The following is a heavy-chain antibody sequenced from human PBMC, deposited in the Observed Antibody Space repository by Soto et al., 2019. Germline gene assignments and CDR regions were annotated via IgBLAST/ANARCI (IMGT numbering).Heavy chain of an antibody. CDR2: ISGSGGST. J-gene: IGHJ6*02. D-gene: IGHD2-15*01. Sequence: PGGSLRLSCAASGFTFSSYAMSWVRQAPGKGLEWVSAISGSGGSTYYADSVKGRFTISRDNSKNTLYLQMNSLRAEDTAVYYCAKAPLPSQVAGTIYYYYGMDVWGQGTTVTVSS. CDR1: GFTFSSYA. V-gene: IGHV3-23*01. CDR3: AKAPLPSQVAGTIYYYYGMDV.